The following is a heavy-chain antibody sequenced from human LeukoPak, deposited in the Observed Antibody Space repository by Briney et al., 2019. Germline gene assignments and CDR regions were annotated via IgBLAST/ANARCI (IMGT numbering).Heavy chain of an antibody. D-gene: IGHD4-17*01. CDR3: AKDRVFYGDYFDY. V-gene: IGHV3-23*01. J-gene: IGHJ4*02. CDR2: ISGSGGST. CDR1: GVTFRNYA. Sequence: GSMILNRIDCGVTFRNYAMIWVGQAPGKRLEWVSAISGSGGSTYYADSVKGRFTISRDNSKNTLYLQMNSLRAEDTAVYYCAKDRVFYGDYFDYWGQGTLVTVSS.